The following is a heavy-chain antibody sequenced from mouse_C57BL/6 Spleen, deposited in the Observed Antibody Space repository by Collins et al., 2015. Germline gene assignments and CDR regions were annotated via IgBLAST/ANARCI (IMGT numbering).Heavy chain of an antibody. CDR1: GYTFTSYT. Sequence: QVQLQQSGAELARPGASVKMSCKASGYTFTSYTMHWVKQRPGQGLEWIGYINPSSDYTKYNQKFKDKATLTADKSSSTAYMQLSSPTSEDSAVYYCASDGFYKDYFDYWGQGTTLTVSS. J-gene: IGHJ2*01. CDR3: ASDGFYKDYFDY. D-gene: IGHD2-3*01. CDR2: INPSSDYT. V-gene: IGHV1-4*01.